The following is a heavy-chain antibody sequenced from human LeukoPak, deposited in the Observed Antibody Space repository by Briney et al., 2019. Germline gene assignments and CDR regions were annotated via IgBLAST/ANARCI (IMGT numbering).Heavy chain of an antibody. CDR1: GGSFSGYY. CDR2: IYHSGRT. CDR3: ARVTGYVMEDYFDY. J-gene: IGHJ4*02. V-gene: IGHV4-34*01. D-gene: IGHD6-13*01. Sequence: PSETLSLTCGVYGGSFSGYYWSWIRQPPGKGLEWIGSIYHSGRTYYNPSLKSRVTISVDTSKNQFSLKLSSVTAADTAVYYCARVTGYVMEDYFDYWGQGTLVIVSS.